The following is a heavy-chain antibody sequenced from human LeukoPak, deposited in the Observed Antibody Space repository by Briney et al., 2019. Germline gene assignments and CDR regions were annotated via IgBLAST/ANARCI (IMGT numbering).Heavy chain of an antibody. J-gene: IGHJ6*02. CDR1: GGSFSGYY. CDR2: INHSGST. V-gene: IGHV4-34*01. D-gene: IGHD2-2*01. CDR3: ARALIVVVPAALGDYYGMDV. Sequence: SETLSLTCAVYGGSFSGYYWSWIRQPPGKGLEWIGEINHSGSTNYNPSLKSRVTISVDTSKSQFSLKLSSVTAADTAVYYCARALIVVVPAALGDYYGMDVWGQGTTVTVSS.